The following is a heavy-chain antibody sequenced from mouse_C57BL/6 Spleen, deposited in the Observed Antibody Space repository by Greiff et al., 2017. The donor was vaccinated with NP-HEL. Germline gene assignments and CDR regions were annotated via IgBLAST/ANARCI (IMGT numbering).Heavy chain of an antibody. Sequence: EVQLVESEGGLVQPGSSMKLSCTASGFTFSDYYMAWVRQVPEKGLEWVANINHDGSSTYYLDSLKSRFIISRDNAKNILYLQMSSLKSEDTATENCARDSATTVVATWYFDVWGTGTTVTVSS. CDR3: ARDSATTVVATWYFDV. J-gene: IGHJ1*03. V-gene: IGHV5-16*01. D-gene: IGHD1-1*01. CDR2: INHDGSST. CDR1: GFTFSDYY.